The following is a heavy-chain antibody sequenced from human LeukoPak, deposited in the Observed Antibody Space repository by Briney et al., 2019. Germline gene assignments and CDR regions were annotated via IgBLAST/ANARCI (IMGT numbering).Heavy chain of an antibody. CDR1: GYTFTGYY. V-gene: IGHV1-69*13. D-gene: IGHD3-22*01. CDR3: AATRYYDSSGPIWDAFDI. Sequence: GASVKVSCKASGYTFTGYYMHWVRQAPGQGLEWMGGIIPIFGTANYAQKFQGRVTITADESTSTAYMELSSLRSEDTAVYYCAATRYYDSSGPIWDAFDIWGQGTMVTVSS. J-gene: IGHJ3*02. CDR2: IIPIFGTA.